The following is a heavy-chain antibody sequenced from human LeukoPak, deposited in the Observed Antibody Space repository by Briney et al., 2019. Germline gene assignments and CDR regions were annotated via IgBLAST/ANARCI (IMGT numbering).Heavy chain of an antibody. CDR1: GFTFSDYW. J-gene: IGHJ4*02. Sequence: GGSLRLSCAASGFTFSDYWIHWVRQAPGKGLVWVSRINTDGSITNYADSVKGRFSISRDNARNTLYLQMSSLRAEDTAVYYCAKDRNSDFDYWGQGTLVTVSS. CDR2: INTDGSIT. D-gene: IGHD4-23*01. V-gene: IGHV3-74*01. CDR3: AKDRNSDFDY.